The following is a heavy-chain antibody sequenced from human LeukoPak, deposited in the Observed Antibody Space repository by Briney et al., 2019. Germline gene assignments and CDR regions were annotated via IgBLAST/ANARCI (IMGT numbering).Heavy chain of an antibody. Sequence: PSETLSLTCTVSGGSISGYYWSWIRQPPGKGLEWIGYIYYSGSTNYNPSLNSRVPISVDTSKNQFSLKLSSVTAADTAVYGCSRGGSGYDLDYWGQGTPVTVSS. CDR1: GGSISGYY. CDR3: SRGGSGYDLDY. V-gene: IGHV4-59*01. CDR2: IYYSGST. J-gene: IGHJ4*02. D-gene: IGHD5-12*01.